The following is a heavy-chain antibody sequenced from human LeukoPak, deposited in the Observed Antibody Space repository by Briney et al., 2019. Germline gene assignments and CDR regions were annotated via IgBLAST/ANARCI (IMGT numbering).Heavy chain of an antibody. CDR1: GITLSSYW. CDR3: ARSGSGYSYGDP. Sequence: PGGSLRLSCAASGITLSSYWMHWVRQAPGKGLVWVSRINSDGTFTNYADSVKGRFTISRDNAKNTLYLQMNSLRAEDTAVYYCARSGSGYSYGDPWGQGTLVTASS. V-gene: IGHV3-74*01. D-gene: IGHD5-18*01. J-gene: IGHJ5*02. CDR2: INSDGTFT.